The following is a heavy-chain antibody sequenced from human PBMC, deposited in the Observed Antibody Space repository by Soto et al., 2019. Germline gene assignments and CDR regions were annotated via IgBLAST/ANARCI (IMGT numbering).Heavy chain of an antibody. CDR1: GGTFSSYA. CDR3: AREMAPTEFDY. Sequence: VASVKVSCKASGGTFSSYAISWVRQAPGQGLEWMGGIIPIFGTANYAQKFQGRVTITADESTSTAYMELSSLRSEDTAVYYCAREMAPTEFDYWGQGTLVTVSS. J-gene: IGHJ4*02. V-gene: IGHV1-69*13. CDR2: IIPIFGTA.